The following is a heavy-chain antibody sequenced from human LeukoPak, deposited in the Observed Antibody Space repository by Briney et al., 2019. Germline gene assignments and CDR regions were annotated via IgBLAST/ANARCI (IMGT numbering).Heavy chain of an antibody. CDR1: GYIFTTYD. CDR2: LNPNSGNA. CDR3: ARRKFQGWFDP. V-gene: IGHV1-8*03. J-gene: IGHJ5*02. Sequence: GASVKVSCKASGYIFTTYDIGWVRQATGQGLEWMGWLNPNSGNAGYAQKFQGRVTISRNTSISTAYMELSSLRSDDTAIYYCARRKFQGWFDPWGQGTLVTVSS.